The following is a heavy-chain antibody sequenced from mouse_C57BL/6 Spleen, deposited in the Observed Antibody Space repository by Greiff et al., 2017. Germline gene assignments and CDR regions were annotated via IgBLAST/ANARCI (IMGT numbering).Heavy chain of an antibody. CDR3: GRGDGYYGSSHAWFAY. D-gene: IGHD1-1*01. J-gene: IGHJ3*01. Sequence: QVQLQQPGAELVKPGASVTLSCKASGYTFTSYWMHWVKQRPGRGLEWLGRIDPNSGGSKYTEKFKSKATLTVDKPSSTAYMQISSRTSEDSAVYYCGRGDGYYGSSHAWFAYWGQGTLVTVSA. V-gene: IGHV1-72*01. CDR1: GYTFTSYW. CDR2: IDPNSGGS.